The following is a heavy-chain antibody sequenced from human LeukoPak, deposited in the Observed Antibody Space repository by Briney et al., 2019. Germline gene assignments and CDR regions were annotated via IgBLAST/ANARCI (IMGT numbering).Heavy chain of an antibody. J-gene: IGHJ4*02. CDR2: ISGTGGHT. V-gene: IGHV3-23*01. CDR3: ARPAQTDCGGDCYFDY. Sequence: GGSLRLSCAASAFTFENYAMNWVRQTPEKGLEWVAAISGTGGHTYYADSVKGRSSISRDNSKSTVALQMYSLRAEDTAVSFCARPAQTDCGGDCYFDYWGQGSLVTVSS. CDR1: AFTFENYA. D-gene: IGHD2-21*02.